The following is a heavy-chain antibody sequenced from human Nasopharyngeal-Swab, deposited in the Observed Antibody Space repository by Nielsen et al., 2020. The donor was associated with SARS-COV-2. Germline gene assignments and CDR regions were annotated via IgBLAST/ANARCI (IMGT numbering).Heavy chain of an antibody. V-gene: IGHV3-69-1*01. CDR3: ARDGDILTGLSLDY. D-gene: IGHD3-9*01. CDR2: ISSSSYI. J-gene: IGHJ4*02. Sequence: VRQAPGKGLEWVSSISSSSYIYYADSVKGRFTISRDNSKNTLYLQMNSLRAEDTAVYYCARDGDILTGLSLDYWGQGTLVTVSS.